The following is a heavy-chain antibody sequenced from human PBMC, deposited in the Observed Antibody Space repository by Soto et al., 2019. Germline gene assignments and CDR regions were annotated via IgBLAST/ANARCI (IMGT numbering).Heavy chain of an antibody. CDR3: ARAPKVSGSAQTRPDF. CDR1: SGSLSGYY. Sequence: PSETLSLTCSLYSGSLSGYYWSWIRQPPGKGLEWIGEISPSGTTNYSPSLKGRVSISVDTSKNQFSLNLTSLTAADTAVYYCARAPKVSGSAQTRPDFWGQGSLVTVPS. V-gene: IGHV4-34*01. D-gene: IGHD6-6*01. CDR2: ISPSGTT. J-gene: IGHJ4*02.